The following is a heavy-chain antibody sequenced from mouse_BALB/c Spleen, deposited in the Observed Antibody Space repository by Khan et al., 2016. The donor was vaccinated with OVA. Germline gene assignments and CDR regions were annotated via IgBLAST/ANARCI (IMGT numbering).Heavy chain of an antibody. D-gene: IGHD1-1*01. CDR3: ARKNGSDFDY. Sequence: MQLEESGPELVQPGASVKISCKASGYSFTGYFMNWVMQSHGKSLEWIGRINPHIGETLYNQKFKDKATLTVDESSSTAHKELRSLASEDSAVYYCARKNGSDFDYWGQGTTLTVSS. V-gene: IGHV1-20*02. CDR2: INPHIGET. CDR1: GYSFTGYF. J-gene: IGHJ2*01.